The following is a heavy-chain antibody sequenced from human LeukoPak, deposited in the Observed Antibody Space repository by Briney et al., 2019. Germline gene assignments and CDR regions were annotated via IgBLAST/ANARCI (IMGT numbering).Heavy chain of an antibody. Sequence: GSLRLSCTASGFAVSSSYMNWVRQAPGKGLEWVSSISSSSSYIYYADSVKGRFTISRDNAKNSLYLQMNSLRAEDTAVYYCARWGFSGIEEFDYWGQGTLVTVSS. CDR3: ARWGFSGIEEFDY. J-gene: IGHJ4*02. CDR2: ISSSSSYI. D-gene: IGHD1-26*01. CDR1: GFAVSSSY. V-gene: IGHV3-21*01.